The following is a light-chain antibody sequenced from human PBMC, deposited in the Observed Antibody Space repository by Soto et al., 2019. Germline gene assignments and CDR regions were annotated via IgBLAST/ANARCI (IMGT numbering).Light chain of an antibody. CDR1: SGDVGGYDY. J-gene: IGLJ1*01. Sequence: QSVLTQPASVSGSPGQSITISCTGTSGDVGGYDYVSCYQQSPGKAPKLIIYEVSKRPSGVTNRFSGSKSDNTASLTISGLQAEDEADYYCNSYTSRGTKVFGTGTKLTVL. CDR3: NSYTSRGTKV. CDR2: EVS. V-gene: IGLV2-14*01.